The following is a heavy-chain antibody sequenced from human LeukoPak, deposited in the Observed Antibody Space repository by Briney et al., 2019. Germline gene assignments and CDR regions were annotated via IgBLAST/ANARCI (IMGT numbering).Heavy chain of an antibody. V-gene: IGHV3-21*06. D-gene: IGHD6-13*01. CDR2: ISNSGNNI. J-gene: IGHJ4*02. Sequence: GGSLRLSCAASGFTFSSYAMSWVRPAPGKGLEWVSSISNSGNNIYQPDPVKGRFTTPRDNAKSSLYLQMSSLRAQDTAVYYCARGSSWSYDYWGRGTLVTVSS. CDR1: GFTFSSYA. CDR3: ARGSSWSYDY.